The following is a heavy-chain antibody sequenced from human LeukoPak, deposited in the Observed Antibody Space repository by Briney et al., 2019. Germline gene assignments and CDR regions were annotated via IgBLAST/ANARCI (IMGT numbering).Heavy chain of an antibody. V-gene: IGHV4-34*01. Sequence: SETLSLTCAVYGGSFSGYYWSWIRQPPGKGLEWIGEINHSGSTNYNPSLKSRVTISVDTSKNQFSLKLSSVTAADTAVYYCARAPYYGSGSYYKFDYWGQGTLVTVSS. D-gene: IGHD3-10*01. CDR1: GGSFSGYY. CDR2: INHSGST. CDR3: ARAPYYGSGSYYKFDY. J-gene: IGHJ4*02.